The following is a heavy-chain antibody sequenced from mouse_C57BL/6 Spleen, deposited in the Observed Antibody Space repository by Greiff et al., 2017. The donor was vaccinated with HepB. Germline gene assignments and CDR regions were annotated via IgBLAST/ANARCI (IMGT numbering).Heavy chain of an antibody. D-gene: IGHD2-4*01. Sequence: VKLQESGPGLVQPSQSLSITCTVSGFSLTSYGVHWVRQSPGKGLEWLGVIWSGGSTDYNAAFISRLSISKDNSKSQVFFKMNSLQADDTAIYYCARKDDYDGGAMDYWGQGTSVTVSS. CDR3: ARKDDYDGGAMDY. V-gene: IGHV2-2*01. CDR2: IWSGGST. CDR1: GFSLTSYG. J-gene: IGHJ4*01.